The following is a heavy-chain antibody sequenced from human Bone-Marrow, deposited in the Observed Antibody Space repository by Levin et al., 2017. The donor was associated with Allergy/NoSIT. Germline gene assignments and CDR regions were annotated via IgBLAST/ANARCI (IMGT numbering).Heavy chain of an antibody. Sequence: GGSLRLSCAASGLTFSSYAMSWVRQAPGKGLEWVSVISGDGDSTFSADSVMGRFTISRANYKNTLYLQMNSLRVEDTAVYYCAGGRATAYPLVSFDCWGQGTLVTVSS. CDR1: GLTFSSYA. CDR2: ISGDGDST. J-gene: IGHJ4*02. CDR3: AGGRATAYPLVSFDC. D-gene: IGHD3-16*01. V-gene: IGHV3-23*01.